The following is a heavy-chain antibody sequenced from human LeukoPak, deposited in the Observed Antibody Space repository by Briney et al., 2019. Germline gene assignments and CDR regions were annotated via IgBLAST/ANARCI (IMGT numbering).Heavy chain of an antibody. D-gene: IGHD5-12*01. Sequence: PGGSLRLSCAASGFTFSSCWMTWVRQAPGKGLEWVANIRQDGSEKYYVDSVKGRFTISRDNAKNSLYLQMNGLRAGDTAVYYCVKDQWLNYFDFWGQGTLVTVSS. V-gene: IGHV3-7*02. CDR1: GFTFSSCW. J-gene: IGHJ4*02. CDR2: IRQDGSEK. CDR3: VKDQWLNYFDF.